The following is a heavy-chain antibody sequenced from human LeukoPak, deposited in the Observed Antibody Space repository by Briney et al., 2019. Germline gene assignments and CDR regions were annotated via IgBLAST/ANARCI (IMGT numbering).Heavy chain of an antibody. CDR2: MNSAGTTI. Sequence: GSLRLYCAASGFTISGFWMHWVRQVPGEGLVWVARMNSAGTTINYADSVKGRFTISRDNVRNTLHLQMNNLSLEDTAVYFCIREVQVRASASLGLWGRGTLVTVS. D-gene: IGHD1-1*01. V-gene: IGHV3-74*01. J-gene: IGHJ4*01. CDR1: GFTISGFW. CDR3: IREVQVRASASLGL.